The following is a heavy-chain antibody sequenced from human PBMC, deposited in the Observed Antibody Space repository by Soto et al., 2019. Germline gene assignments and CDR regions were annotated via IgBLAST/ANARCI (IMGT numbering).Heavy chain of an antibody. Sequence: QVQLVQSGAEVKKPGASVKVSCKASGYTFTSYGISRVRQAPGEGLEWMGWISAYNGNTNYAEKPQGRVTMTTDTSTSTADMELRSLRSDDTAVYYCARDRIAVAGTDFDYWGQGTLVTVSS. CDR1: GYTFTSYG. CDR2: ISAYNGNT. D-gene: IGHD6-19*01. V-gene: IGHV1-18*01. CDR3: ARDRIAVAGTDFDY. J-gene: IGHJ4*02.